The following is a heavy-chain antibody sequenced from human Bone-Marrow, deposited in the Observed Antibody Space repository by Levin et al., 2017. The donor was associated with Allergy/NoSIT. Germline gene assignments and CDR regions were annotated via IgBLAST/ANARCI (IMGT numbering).Heavy chain of an antibody. V-gene: IGHV4-39*01. J-gene: IGHJ6*03. CDR1: GGSISSSSYY. CDR3: ARQFMHCSGGSCPTGMSYYYYYMDV. CDR2: IYYSGST. D-gene: IGHD2-15*01. Sequence: SQTLSLTCTVSGGSISSSSYYWGWIRQPPGKGLEWIGSIYYSGSTYYNPSLKSRVTISVDTSKNQFSLKLSSVTAADTAVYYCARQFMHCSGGSCPTGMSYYYYYMDVWGKGTTVTVSS.